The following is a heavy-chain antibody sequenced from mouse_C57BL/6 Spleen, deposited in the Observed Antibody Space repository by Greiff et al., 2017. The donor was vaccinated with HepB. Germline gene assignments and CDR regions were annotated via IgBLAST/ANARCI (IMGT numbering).Heavy chain of an antibody. CDR1: GYTFTSYW. Sequence: QVQLQQPGAELVKPGASVKLSCKASGYTFTSYWMHWVKQRPGQGLEWIGKIHPNSGSTNYNEKFKSKATLTVDKSSSRACMQLSSLTSEDTAVYYCARWVILFHFDYWGQGTTLTVSS. CDR3: ARWVILFHFDY. V-gene: IGHV1-64*01. CDR2: IHPNSGST. J-gene: IGHJ2*01. D-gene: IGHD1-1*01.